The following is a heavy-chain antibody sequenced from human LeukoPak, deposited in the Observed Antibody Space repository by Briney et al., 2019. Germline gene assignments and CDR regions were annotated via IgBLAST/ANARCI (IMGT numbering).Heavy chain of an antibody. D-gene: IGHD2-2*01. V-gene: IGHV1-69*13. Sequence: SVKVSCKASGGTFSSYAISWVRQAPGQGLEWMGGIIPIFGTANCAQKFQGRVTITADASTSTAYMELSSLRSEDTAVYYCARDKYCSSTSCPYYYYYYMDVWGKGTTVTVSS. CDR2: IIPIFGTA. J-gene: IGHJ6*03. CDR1: GGTFSSYA. CDR3: ARDKYCSSTSCPYYYYYYMDV.